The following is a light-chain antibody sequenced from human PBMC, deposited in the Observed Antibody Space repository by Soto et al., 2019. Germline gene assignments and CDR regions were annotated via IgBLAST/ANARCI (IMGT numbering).Light chain of an antibody. V-gene: IGKV3-15*01. J-gene: IGKJ5*01. Sequence: EIVMTQSPATLSVSPGERATLSCRASQSFSSNLAWYQQKPGQAPRLLIYGASTRATGIPARFSGSGSGTEFTLTISSLQPEDFATYYCQQSYRAVTFGQGTRLEIK. CDR3: QQSYRAVT. CDR2: GAS. CDR1: QSFSSN.